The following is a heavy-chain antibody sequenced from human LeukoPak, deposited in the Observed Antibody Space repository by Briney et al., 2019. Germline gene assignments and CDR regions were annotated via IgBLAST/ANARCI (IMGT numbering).Heavy chain of an antibody. CDR2: IYSGGST. J-gene: IGHJ4*02. V-gene: IGHV3-66*02. Sequence: GGSLRLSCAASGFTVSSNYMSWVRQAPGKGLEWVSVIYSGGSTYDADSVKGRFTISRDNSKNTLYLQMNSLRAEDTAVYYCASETYGSGSYDYWGQGTLVTVSS. CDR3: ASETYGSGSYDY. D-gene: IGHD3-10*01. CDR1: GFTVSSNY.